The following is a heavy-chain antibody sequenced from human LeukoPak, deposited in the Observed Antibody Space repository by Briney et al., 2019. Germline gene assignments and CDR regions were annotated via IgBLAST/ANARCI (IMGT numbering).Heavy chain of an antibody. Sequence: PGGSLRLSCAASGFTVSSNYMSWVRQAPGKGLEWVSVIDSGGSTYYADSVKGRFTISRDNSKNTLYLQINSLRAEDTAVYYCARVIIISVARWFDPWGQGTLVTVSS. J-gene: IGHJ5*02. CDR1: GFTVSSNY. V-gene: IGHV3-66*01. D-gene: IGHD3-16*02. CDR2: IDSGGST. CDR3: ARVIIISVARWFDP.